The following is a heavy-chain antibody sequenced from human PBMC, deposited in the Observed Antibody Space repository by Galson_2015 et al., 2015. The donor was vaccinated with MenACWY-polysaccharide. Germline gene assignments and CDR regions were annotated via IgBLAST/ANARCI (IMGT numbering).Heavy chain of an antibody. Sequence: SLRLSCAASAFAFANYDMTWVRQAPGMGLDWVSSITANSATTYYANSVKGRFTISRDNSKNTLYLHMNSLRAEDTAFYYCARDYRMGISRSYFGPWGQGTLVTVSS. D-gene: IGHD2/OR15-2a*01. CDR3: ARDYRMGISRSYFGP. J-gene: IGHJ5*02. CDR1: AFAFANYD. CDR2: ITANSATT. V-gene: IGHV3-23*01.